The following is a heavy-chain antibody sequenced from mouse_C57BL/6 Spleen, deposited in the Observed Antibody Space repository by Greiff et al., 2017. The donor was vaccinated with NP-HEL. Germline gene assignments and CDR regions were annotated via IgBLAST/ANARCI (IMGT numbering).Heavy chain of an antibody. V-gene: IGHV7-3*01. CDR3: ARSSGSSYHFDV. CDR2: IRNKANGYTT. D-gene: IGHD1-1*01. J-gene: IGHJ1*03. Sequence: EVHLVESGGGLVQPGGSLSLSCAASGFTFTDYYMSWVRQPPGKALEWLGFIRNKANGYTTEYSASVKGRFTISRDNSQSILYLQMNALRAEDSATYYCARSSGSSYHFDVWGTGTTVTVSS. CDR1: GFTFTDYY.